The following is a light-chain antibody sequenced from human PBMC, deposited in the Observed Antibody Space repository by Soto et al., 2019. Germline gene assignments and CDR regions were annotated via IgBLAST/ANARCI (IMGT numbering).Light chain of an antibody. Sequence: DIQLTQHPSFWSASVGARVTITCRASQGISSFLAWYHQKPGKAPKLLIYAASPLQSGVPSMFSGSGSGTEFTLTISILQTEDFATYYCQQLNSYLSLTFGGGTKVDIK. CDR2: AAS. CDR3: QQLNSYLSLT. CDR1: QGISSF. V-gene: IGKV1-9*01. J-gene: IGKJ4*01.